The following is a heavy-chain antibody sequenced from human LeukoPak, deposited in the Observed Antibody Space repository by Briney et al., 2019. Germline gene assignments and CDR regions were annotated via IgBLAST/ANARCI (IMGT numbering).Heavy chain of an antibody. D-gene: IGHD1-14*01. J-gene: IGHJ4*02. CDR3: ANLGANTRISGDY. CDR2: VRGSGGDT. CDR1: GFIFSNYA. V-gene: IGHV3-23*01. Sequence: GGSLRLSCTASGFIFSNYAMSWVRQAPGKGLEWVSEVRGSGGDTYYADSVKGRFTISRHSSKKMLYLQMSSLRAEDTAVYYCANLGANTRISGDYWGQGTLVTVSS.